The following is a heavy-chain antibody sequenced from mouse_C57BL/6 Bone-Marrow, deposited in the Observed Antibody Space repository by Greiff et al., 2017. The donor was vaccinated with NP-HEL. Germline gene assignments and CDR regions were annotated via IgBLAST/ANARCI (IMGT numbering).Heavy chain of an antibody. D-gene: IGHD2-4*01. CDR2: IRLKSDNYAP. J-gene: IGHJ3*01. Sequence: EVKLVESGGGLVQPGGSMKLSCVASGFTFSNYWMNWVRQSPEKGLEWVAQIRLKSDNYAPHYAESVKGRFTISRDDSKSSVYLQMNNLRAEDTGIYYCTAEYDYDDGAWFDYWGQGTLVTVSA. CDR3: TAEYDYDDGAWFDY. V-gene: IGHV6-3*01. CDR1: GFTFSNYW.